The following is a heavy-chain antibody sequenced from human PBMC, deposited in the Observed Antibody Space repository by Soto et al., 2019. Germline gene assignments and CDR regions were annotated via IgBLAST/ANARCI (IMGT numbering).Heavy chain of an antibody. J-gene: IGHJ6*02. D-gene: IGHD1-7*01. V-gene: IGHV3-30*03. CDR2: ISYDGSNK. Sequence: GGSLRLSCAASGFTFSSYGMHWVRQAPGKGLEWVAVISYDGSNKYYADSVKGRFTISRDNSKNTLYLQMNSLRAEDTAVYYCATASLSGGPELELRYFGMEVCGQATTVTVSS. CDR1: GFTFSSYG. CDR3: ATASLSGGPELELRYFGMEV.